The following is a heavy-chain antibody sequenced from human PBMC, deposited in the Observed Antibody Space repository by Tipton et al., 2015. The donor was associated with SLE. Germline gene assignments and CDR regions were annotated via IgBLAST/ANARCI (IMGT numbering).Heavy chain of an antibody. V-gene: IGHV4-59*01. Sequence: TLSLTCTVSGGSISSYYWSWIWQPPGKGLEWIGYIYYSGSTNYNPSLKSRVTISVDTSKNQFSLKLSSVTAADTAVYYCAGGMPSGSYNYWGQGTLVTVSS. D-gene: IGHD1-26*01. CDR1: GGSISSYY. CDR3: AGGMPSGSYNY. CDR2: IYYSGST. J-gene: IGHJ4*02.